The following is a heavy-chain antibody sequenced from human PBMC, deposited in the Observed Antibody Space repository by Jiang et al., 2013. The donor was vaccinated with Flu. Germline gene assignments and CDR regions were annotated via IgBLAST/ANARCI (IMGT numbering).Heavy chain of an antibody. V-gene: IGHV3-74*01. CDR1: GFSFIDYW. CDR2: INGGGTTT. CDR3: ARDKGYSMDV. Sequence: VESGGGLVQPGGSLRLSCAASGFSFIDYWVHWVRQAPGKGLVWVSHINGGGTTTTYADSVKGRFTISRDDAKNTVYLQMSSLRAEDTALYFCARDKGYSMDVWGQGTTVTVSS. J-gene: IGHJ6*02.